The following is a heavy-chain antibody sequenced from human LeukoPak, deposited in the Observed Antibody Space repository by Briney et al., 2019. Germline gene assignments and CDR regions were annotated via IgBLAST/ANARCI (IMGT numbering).Heavy chain of an antibody. J-gene: IGHJ6*04. D-gene: IGHD3-16*01. V-gene: IGHV1-24*01. CDR3: ATPFWGAAAGLPGEEGRAV. CDR2: FDPEDGET. Sequence: ASVRVSCKVSGYTLTELSMHWVRQAPGKGLEWMGGFDPEDGETIYAQKFQGRVTMTEDTSTDTAYMELSSLRSEDTAVYYCATPFWGAAAGLPGEEGRAVWGKGTRVTFS. CDR1: GYTLTELS.